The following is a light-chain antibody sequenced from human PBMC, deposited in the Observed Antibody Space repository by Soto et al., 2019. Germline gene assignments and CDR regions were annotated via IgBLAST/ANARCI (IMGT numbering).Light chain of an antibody. CDR2: EVS. CDR3: SSYAGSNMVV. Sequence: QSVLTQPPSASGSPGQPVTISCTGTSSDVGGYNYVSWYQQHPGKAPKLMIYEVSKRPSGVPDRFSGSKSGNTASLTVSGLQAEDEADYYCSSYAGSNMVVFGGGTQLTVL. J-gene: IGLJ2*01. V-gene: IGLV2-8*01. CDR1: SSDVGGYNY.